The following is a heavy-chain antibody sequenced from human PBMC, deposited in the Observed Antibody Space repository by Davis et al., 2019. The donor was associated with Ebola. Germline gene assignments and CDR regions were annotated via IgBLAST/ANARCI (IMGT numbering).Heavy chain of an antibody. CDR1: GFTVSSNY. Sequence: PGGSLRLSCAASGFTVSSNYMSWVRQAPGKGLEWVSVIYSGGSTYYADSVKGRFTISRHNSKNTLYLQMNSLRAEDTAVYYCAKHLDTAMWSWFDPWGQGTLVTVSS. J-gene: IGHJ5*02. CDR3: AKHLDTAMWSWFDP. CDR2: IYSGGST. V-gene: IGHV3-53*04. D-gene: IGHD5-18*01.